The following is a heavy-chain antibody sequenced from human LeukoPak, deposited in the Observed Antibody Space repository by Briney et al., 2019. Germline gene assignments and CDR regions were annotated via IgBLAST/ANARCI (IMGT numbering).Heavy chain of an antibody. D-gene: IGHD2-2*01. J-gene: IGHJ5*02. V-gene: IGHV3-7*01. CDR3: ARIGCGNTNCHLWRFDR. Sequence: GGSLRLSCAASGFSFSSYWMSWVRQAPGRRLEWVANIKQDGSETYYVDSMEGRFTISRDNAKNSLYLQMNSLRAEDTAVFYCARIGCGNTNCHLWRFDRWGQGTLVTVSS. CDR1: GFSFSSYW. CDR2: IKQDGSET.